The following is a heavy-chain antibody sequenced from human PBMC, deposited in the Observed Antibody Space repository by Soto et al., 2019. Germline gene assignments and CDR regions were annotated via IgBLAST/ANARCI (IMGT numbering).Heavy chain of an antibody. CDR2: IYYSGST. CDR3: ARDVISGARPLWFDP. V-gene: IGHV4-59*01. D-gene: IGHD6-6*01. Sequence: ASETLSLTCTVSGGSISSYYWSWIRQPPGKGLEWIGCIYYSGSTNYNPSLRGRVTISVDTSKNQFSLRLSSVTAADTAVYYCARDVISGARPLWFDPWGQGTLVTVSS. CDR1: GGSISSYY. J-gene: IGHJ5*02.